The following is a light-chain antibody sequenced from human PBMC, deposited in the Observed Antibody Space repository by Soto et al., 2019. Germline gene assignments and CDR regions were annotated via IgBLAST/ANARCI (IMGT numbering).Light chain of an antibody. CDR1: ENINNY. V-gene: IGKV3-11*01. CDR2: EAS. Sequence: EILLTQSPAPVAVPPGERGTPSCRASENINNYLAWYQQRPGQAPRLLIYEASSRATGVPARFIGSGSGTDFTLTISSLEPEDFAIYYCQKRGNWPHFGQGTRLEIK. CDR3: QKRGNWPH. J-gene: IGKJ5*01.